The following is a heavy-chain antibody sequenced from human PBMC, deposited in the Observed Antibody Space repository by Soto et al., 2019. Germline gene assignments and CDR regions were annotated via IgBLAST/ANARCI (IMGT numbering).Heavy chain of an antibody. V-gene: IGHV4-59*01. D-gene: IGHD3-22*01. CDR1: GGSISSYY. CDR3: ARVSDSSGYYVFRFDY. CDR2: IYYSGST. J-gene: IGHJ4*02. Sequence: SETLSLTCTVSGGSISSYYWSWIRQPPGKGLEWIGYIYYSGSTNYNPSLKSRVTISVDTSKNQFSLKLSSVTAADTAVYHCARVSDSSGYYVFRFDYWGQGTLFTVSS.